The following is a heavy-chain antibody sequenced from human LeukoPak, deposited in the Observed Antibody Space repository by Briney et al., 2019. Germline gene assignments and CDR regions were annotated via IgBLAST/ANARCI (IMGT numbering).Heavy chain of an antibody. CDR1: GYTFTGYY. Sequence: ASVKVSCKASGYTFTGYYMHWVRQAPGQGREWMGWINPNSGGTNYAQKFQGRVTMTRDTSISTAYMELSRLRSDDTAVYYCARVDSSSWQFDYWGQGTLVTVSS. J-gene: IGHJ4*02. D-gene: IGHD6-13*01. CDR3: ARVDSSSWQFDY. V-gene: IGHV1-2*02. CDR2: INPNSGGT.